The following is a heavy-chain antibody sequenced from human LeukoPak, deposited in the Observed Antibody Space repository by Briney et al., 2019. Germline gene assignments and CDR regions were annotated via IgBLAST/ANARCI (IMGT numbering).Heavy chain of an antibody. D-gene: IGHD3-10*01. V-gene: IGHV1-18*01. CDR2: ISAYNGNT. CDR3: ARDRAYYGSGSYSRASDY. J-gene: IGHJ4*02. CDR1: GYTFTSYG. Sequence: GASVKVSCKASGYTFTSYGISWVRQAPGQGLEWMGWISAYNGNTNYAQKLQGRVTMTTDTSTSTAYMELRSLRSDDTAVYYCARDRAYYGSGSYSRASDYWGQGTLVTVSS.